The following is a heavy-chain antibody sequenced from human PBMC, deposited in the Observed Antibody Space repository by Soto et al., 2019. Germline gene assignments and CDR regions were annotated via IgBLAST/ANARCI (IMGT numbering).Heavy chain of an antibody. D-gene: IGHD3-22*01. CDR1: GYSFTSYW. V-gene: IGHV5-10-1*01. CDR3: ARQGGYDSSGYYFDY. Sequence: GESLKISCKGSGYSFTSYWISWVRQMPGKGLEWMGRIDPSDSYTNYSPSFQGHVTISADKSISTAYLQWSSLKASDTAMYYCARQGGYDSSGYYFDYWGRGTLVTVSS. J-gene: IGHJ4*02. CDR2: IDPSDSYT.